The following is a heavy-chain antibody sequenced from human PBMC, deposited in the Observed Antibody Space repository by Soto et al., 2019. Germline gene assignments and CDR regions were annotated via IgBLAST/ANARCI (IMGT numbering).Heavy chain of an antibody. J-gene: IGHJ6*02. CDR3: ARHGFLATYYYYGMDV. V-gene: IGHV5-51*01. CDR2: IYPGDSDT. D-gene: IGHD3-10*01. CDR1: GYSFTSYW. Sequence: GESLKISCKGSGYSFTSYWIGWVRQMPGKGLEWMGIIYPGDSDTRYSPSFQGQVTISADKSISTAYLQWSSLKASDTAMYYRARHGFLATYYYYGMDVWGQGTTVTVSS.